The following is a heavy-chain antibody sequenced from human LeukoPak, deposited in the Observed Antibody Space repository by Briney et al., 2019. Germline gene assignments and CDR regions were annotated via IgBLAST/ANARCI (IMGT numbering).Heavy chain of an antibody. J-gene: IGHJ4*02. CDR3: ARELVVAGGFDY. V-gene: IGHV1-46*01. Sequence: ASVKVSCKASGYTFTSYYMHWVRQAPGQGLEWMGIINPSGGSTSYAQKFQGRVTMTRDTSTSTVYMELSSLRSEDTAVYHCARELVVAGGFDYWGQGTLVTVSS. D-gene: IGHD2-15*01. CDR2: INPSGGST. CDR1: GYTFTSYY.